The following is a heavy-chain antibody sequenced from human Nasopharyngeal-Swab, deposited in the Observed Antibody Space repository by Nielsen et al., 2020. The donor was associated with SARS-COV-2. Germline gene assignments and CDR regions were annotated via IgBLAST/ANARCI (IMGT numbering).Heavy chain of an antibody. D-gene: IGHD3-22*01. CDR1: GGTFNNYA. Sequence: SVKVSCKVSGGTFNNYAISWVRQAPGQGLEWMGGIIPNFGTTNYAHKFQDRATITADESTSTAYMELSSLRSEDTAVYYCARVPPGDYYDSSGYYADYWGQGTLVTVSS. CDR2: IIPNFGTT. CDR3: ARVPPGDYYDSSGYYADY. J-gene: IGHJ4*02. V-gene: IGHV1-69*13.